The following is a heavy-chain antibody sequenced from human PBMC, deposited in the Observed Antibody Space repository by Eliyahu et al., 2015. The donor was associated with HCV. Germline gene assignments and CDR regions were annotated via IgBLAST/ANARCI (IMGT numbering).Heavy chain of an antibody. D-gene: IGHD3-9*01. CDR3: AGLYYDILTANVEGYYGMDV. CDR2: ISYDGSNK. CDR1: GFTFXXYG. Sequence: QVQLVESGGGVVQPGRSLRLSCAASGFTFXXYGMHWVRQAPGKGLEWVAVISYDGSNKYYADSVKGRFTISRDNSKNTLYLQMNSLRAEDTAVYYCAGLYYDILTANVEGYYGMDVWGQGTTVTVSS. J-gene: IGHJ6*02. V-gene: IGHV3-30*03.